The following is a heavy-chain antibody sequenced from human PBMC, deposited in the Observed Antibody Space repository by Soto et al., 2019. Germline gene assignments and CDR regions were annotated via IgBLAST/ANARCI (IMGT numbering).Heavy chain of an antibody. CDR1: GFTFDDYA. V-gene: IGHV3-9*01. D-gene: IGHD6-6*01. J-gene: IGHJ4*02. Sequence: EVQLVESGGGLVQPGRSLRLSCAASGFTFDDYAMHWVRQAPGKGLEWVSGISWNSGSIGYADSVKGRFTISRDSAKNSLYLQMNSLRADDTALYYCAKDVAKGIVARMDYWGQGTLVTVSS. CDR3: AKDVAKGIVARMDY. CDR2: ISWNSGSI.